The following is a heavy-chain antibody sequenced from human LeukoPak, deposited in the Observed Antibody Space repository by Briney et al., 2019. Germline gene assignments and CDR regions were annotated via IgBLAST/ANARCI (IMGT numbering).Heavy chain of an antibody. CDR3: ATNLWGVVPAPGAFDI. V-gene: IGHV3-23*01. CDR2: ISGSGGST. CDR1: GFTFSSYA. D-gene: IGHD2-2*01. Sequence: PGGSLRLSCAASGFTFSSYAMSWVRQAPGKGLEWVSAISGSGGSTYYADSVKGRFTISRDNSKNTLYLQMNSLRAEDTAVYYCATNLWGVVPAPGAFDIWGQGTMVTVSS. J-gene: IGHJ3*02.